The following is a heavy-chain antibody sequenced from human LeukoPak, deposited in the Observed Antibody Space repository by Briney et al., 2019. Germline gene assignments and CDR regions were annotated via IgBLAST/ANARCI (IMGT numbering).Heavy chain of an antibody. CDR3: ATAGLFGSSSSWSPYYFDY. CDR1: GYTFTSYG. J-gene: IGHJ4*02. Sequence: GASVKVPCKASGYTFTSYGISWVRQAPGQGLEWMGWISAYNGNTNYAQKLQGRVTMTTDTSTSTAYMELRSLRSHDTAVYYCATAGLFGSSSSWSPYYFDYWGQGTLVTVSS. V-gene: IGHV1-18*01. D-gene: IGHD6-13*01. CDR2: ISAYNGNT.